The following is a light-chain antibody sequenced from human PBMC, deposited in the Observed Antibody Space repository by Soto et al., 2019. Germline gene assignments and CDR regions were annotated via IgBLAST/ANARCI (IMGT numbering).Light chain of an antibody. CDR3: LQDYNLPPYS. Sequence: EIVLTQSPATLSLSPGERATLSCRASQSVSSYLAWYQQKPGQAPRLLIYDASNRATGIPARFSGSGSGTDFTLTISSLEPEDFAVYYCLQDYNLPPYSFGQGTKLEIK. CDR1: QSVSSY. J-gene: IGKJ2*03. CDR2: DAS. V-gene: IGKV3-11*01.